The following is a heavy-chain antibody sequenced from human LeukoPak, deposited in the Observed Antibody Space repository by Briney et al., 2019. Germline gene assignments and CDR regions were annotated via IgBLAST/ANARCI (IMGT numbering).Heavy chain of an antibody. CDR2: ISGSGGST. CDR1: GFTLSRYA. V-gene: IGHV3-23*01. Sequence: PGGSLRLSRAASGFTLSRYAMSGVRHAPGRGVEWVSAISGSGGSTYYADSLKGRFTISRDNSKNTLYLQMNSLRGEDTAVYYCAKDWSPVVPAGVSYWGQGTLVTVSS. D-gene: IGHD2-2*01. CDR3: AKDWSPVVPAGVSY. J-gene: IGHJ4*02.